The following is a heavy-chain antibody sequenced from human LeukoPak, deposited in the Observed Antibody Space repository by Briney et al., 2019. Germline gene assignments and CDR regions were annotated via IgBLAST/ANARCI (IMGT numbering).Heavy chain of an antibody. CDR3: ARDVSFGKYYYYYYGMDV. Sequence: PSETLSLTCTVSGGSISGSNYYWGWIRQPPGKGLEWIGSIYYSGSTNYNPSLKSRVTISVDTSKNHFSLKMTSVTAADRAVYFCARDVSFGKYYYYYYGMDVWGQGTTVTVSS. D-gene: IGHD3-10*01. CDR1: GGSISGSNYY. CDR2: IYYSGST. J-gene: IGHJ6*02. V-gene: IGHV4-39*02.